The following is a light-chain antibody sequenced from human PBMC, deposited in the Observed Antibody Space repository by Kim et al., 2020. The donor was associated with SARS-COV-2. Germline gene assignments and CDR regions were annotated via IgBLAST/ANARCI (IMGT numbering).Light chain of an antibody. Sequence: AVGKTVRIKCQGTSLRRYYASWYQQKPGQAPVLVIYGKNNRPSGIPDRFSGSSSGNTASLTITGAQAEDEADYYCNSRDSSGNRVFGGGTQLTVL. V-gene: IGLV3-19*01. CDR3: NSRDSSGNRV. CDR1: SLRRYY. CDR2: GKN. J-gene: IGLJ2*01.